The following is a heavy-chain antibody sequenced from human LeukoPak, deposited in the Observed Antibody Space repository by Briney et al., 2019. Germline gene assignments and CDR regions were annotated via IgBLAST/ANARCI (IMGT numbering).Heavy chain of an antibody. CDR2: IFGSGGST. CDR3: AKTTTGYSSGRYPGWPVDY. Sequence: GGSLRLSCAASGFTFSSYAMYWVRQAPGKGLEGVSGIFGSGGSTHYADSVKGRFTISRDNSKNTVYLQMNSLRAEDTAVYYCAKTTTGYSSGRYPGWPVDYWGQGTLVTVSS. CDR1: GFTFSSYA. J-gene: IGHJ4*02. D-gene: IGHD6-19*01. V-gene: IGHV3-23*01.